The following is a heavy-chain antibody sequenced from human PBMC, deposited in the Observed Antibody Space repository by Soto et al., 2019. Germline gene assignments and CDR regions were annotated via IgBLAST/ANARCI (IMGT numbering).Heavy chain of an antibody. CDR3: AKGRRLKNIVATFSGFDP. J-gene: IGHJ5*02. D-gene: IGHD5-12*01. CDR1: GFTFSSYA. Sequence: GGSLRLSCAASGFTFSSYAMSWVRQAPGKGLEWVSAISGSGGSTYYADSVKGRFTISRDNSKNTLYLQMNSLRAEDTAVYYCAKGRRLKNIVATFSGFDPWGQGTLVTVSS. CDR2: ISGSGGST. V-gene: IGHV3-23*01.